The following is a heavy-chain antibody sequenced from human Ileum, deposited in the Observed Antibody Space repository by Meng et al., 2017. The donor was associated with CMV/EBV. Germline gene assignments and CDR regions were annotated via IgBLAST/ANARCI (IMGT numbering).Heavy chain of an antibody. J-gene: IGHJ6*02. D-gene: IGHD3-3*01. CDR3: ARDRGNDFWSGFSMYDYYYGMDV. Sequence: SETLSLTCTVSGGSISSYYWSWIRPPPGKGLEWIGYIYYSGSTNYNPSLKSRVTISVDTSKNQFSLKLSSVTAADTAVYYCARDRGNDFWSGFSMYDYYYGMDVWGQGTTVTVSS. V-gene: IGHV4-59*01. CDR1: GGSISSYY. CDR2: IYYSGST.